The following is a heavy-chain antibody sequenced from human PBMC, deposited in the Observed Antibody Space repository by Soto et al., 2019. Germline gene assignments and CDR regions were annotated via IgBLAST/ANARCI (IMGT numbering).Heavy chain of an antibody. CDR3: TRASSLDFDF. CDR2: IRRNAYGGTT. CDR1: GLRFVVYA. V-gene: IGHV3-49*03. D-gene: IGHD3-16*01. Sequence: GGSLRLSCTTSGLRFVVYALTGFPRAPGKGLEWVGFIRRNAYGGTTDYAASVKGRFTISRDDSKSIAYLQMNSLRTEDTALYYCTRASSLDFDFWGQGTLVTVSS. J-gene: IGHJ4*02.